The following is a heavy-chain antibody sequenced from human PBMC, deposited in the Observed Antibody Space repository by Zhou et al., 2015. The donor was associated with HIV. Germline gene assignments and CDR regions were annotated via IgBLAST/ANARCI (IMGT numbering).Heavy chain of an antibody. D-gene: IGHD6-19*01. CDR3: ARDPSPGIAVAGTHYYYGMDV. V-gene: IGHV1-69*12. Sequence: QVHLDQSGAEVKKPGSSVKVSCKASGGTFSSSEITWVRQAPGQGLEWMGGIIPMFGTTNYAQKFQGRVTITADESTSTAYMELSSLRSEDTAMYYCARDPSPGIAVAGTHYYYGMDVWGQGTTVTVSS. J-gene: IGHJ6*02. CDR2: IIPMFGTT. CDR1: GGTFSSSE.